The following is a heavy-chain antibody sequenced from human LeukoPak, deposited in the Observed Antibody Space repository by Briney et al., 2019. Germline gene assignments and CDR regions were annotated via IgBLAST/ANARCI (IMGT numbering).Heavy chain of an antibody. D-gene: IGHD3-22*01. CDR3: TLGDDSSGYYYYYYGMDV. Sequence: SVKVSCKASGGTFSSYAISWVRQAPGQXLXXMGRIIPILGIANYAQKFQGRVTITADKSTSTAYMELSSLRSEDTAVYYCTLGDDSSGYYYYYYGMDVWGQGTTVTVSS. CDR2: IIPILGIA. CDR1: GGTFSSYA. V-gene: IGHV1-69*04. J-gene: IGHJ6*02.